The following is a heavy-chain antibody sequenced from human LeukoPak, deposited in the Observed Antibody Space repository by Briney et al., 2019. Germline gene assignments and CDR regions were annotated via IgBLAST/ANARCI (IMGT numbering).Heavy chain of an antibody. CDR3: VRGNYYDSSGRFDY. Sequence: RRESLKISCKGSGYLFTNYWIGWVRQMPGKGLDWMGIIYPGDSHTRYSPSFQGQVTISADKSISTAYLQWSSLKASDTAMYYCVRGNYYDSSGRFDYWGQGTLVTVSS. CDR1: GYLFTNYW. V-gene: IGHV5-51*01. D-gene: IGHD3-22*01. J-gene: IGHJ4*02. CDR2: IYPGDSHT.